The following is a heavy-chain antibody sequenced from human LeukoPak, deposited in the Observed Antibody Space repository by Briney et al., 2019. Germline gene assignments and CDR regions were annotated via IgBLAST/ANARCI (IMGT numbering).Heavy chain of an antibody. CDR3: ARDGIDYYYDSSGYLDI. D-gene: IGHD3-22*01. Sequence: GGSLRLSCAASGFTFSSYWMSWVRQAPGKGLEWVANMKQDGSEKYYVDSVKGRFTISRDNAKNSLYLQMNSLRAEDTAVYYCARDGIDYYYDSSGYLDIWGQGTTVTVSS. CDR1: GFTFSSYW. CDR2: MKQDGSEK. V-gene: IGHV3-7*01. J-gene: IGHJ3*02.